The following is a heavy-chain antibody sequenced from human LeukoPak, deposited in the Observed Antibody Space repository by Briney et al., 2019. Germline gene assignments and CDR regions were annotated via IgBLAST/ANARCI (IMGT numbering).Heavy chain of an antibody. CDR3: AGRRITMIVVVI. D-gene: IGHD3-22*01. Sequence: SVKVSCKASGGTFSSYAISWVRQAPGQGLEWMGGIIPIFGTANYAQKFQGRVTITADESTSTAYMELSSPRSEDTAVYYCAGRRITMIVVVIWGQGTLVTVSS. J-gene: IGHJ4*02. CDR2: IIPIFGTA. CDR1: GGTFSSYA. V-gene: IGHV1-69*13.